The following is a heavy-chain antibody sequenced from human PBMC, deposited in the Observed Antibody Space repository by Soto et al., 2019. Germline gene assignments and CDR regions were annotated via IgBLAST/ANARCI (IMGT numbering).Heavy chain of an antibody. Sequence: GASVKVSCKASGGTFSSYAISWVRQAPGQGLEWMGGIIPIFGTANYAQKFQGRVTITADESTSTAYMELSSLRSEDTAVYYCARLRSAPGGDFDIWGQGTMVTVSS. D-gene: IGHD3-3*01. V-gene: IGHV1-69*13. CDR1: GGTFSSYA. CDR3: ARLRSAPGGDFDI. CDR2: IIPIFGTA. J-gene: IGHJ3*02.